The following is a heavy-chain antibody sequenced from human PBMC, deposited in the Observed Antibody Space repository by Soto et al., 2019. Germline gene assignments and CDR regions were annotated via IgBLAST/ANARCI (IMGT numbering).Heavy chain of an antibody. Sequence: EVQLLASGGGLVQPGGSLRLSCAASGFTFSSYAMSWVRQAPGKGLEWVSSIGGRGGPTYYTDSVKGRFTISRDNSENTLDLQMNILRAEDTAVYYCAKEVGSTIFGGAYDYWGQGTLVAVSS. V-gene: IGHV3-23*01. CDR1: GFTFSSYA. CDR2: IGGRGGPT. D-gene: IGHD3-3*01. J-gene: IGHJ4*02. CDR3: AKEVGSTIFGGAYDY.